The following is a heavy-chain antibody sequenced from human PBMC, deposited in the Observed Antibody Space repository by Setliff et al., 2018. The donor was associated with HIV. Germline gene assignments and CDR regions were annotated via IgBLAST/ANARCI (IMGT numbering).Heavy chain of an antibody. CDR2: IRYDATDK. CDR3: AKDRDYGDNLLLLNWFDP. Sequence: LRLSCAASGFTFSRYGMHWVRQAPGKGLEWVAFIRYDATDKYYAESVRGRFTISRDYSRNTLYLQMNSLRAEDSAVYYCAKDRDYGDNLLLLNWFDPWGQGTLVTVSS. J-gene: IGHJ5*02. D-gene: IGHD4-17*01. V-gene: IGHV3-30*02. CDR1: GFTFSRYG.